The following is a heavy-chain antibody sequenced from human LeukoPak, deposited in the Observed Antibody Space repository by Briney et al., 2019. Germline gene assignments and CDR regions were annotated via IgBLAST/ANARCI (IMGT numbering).Heavy chain of an antibody. D-gene: IGHD5-18*01. J-gene: IGHJ6*03. CDR2: INWDGSKT. CDR1: GFIFDKHA. Sequence: RPGGSLRLSCAASGFIFDKHAMHWVRQAPGKGLEWVSLINWDGSKTYYADSVKGRFSISRDNSKNTLYLQMNSLRAGDTALYYCAKDKMVRGGGTYYYMDVWGRGTTVTVSS. CDR3: AKDKMVRGGGTYYYMDV. V-gene: IGHV3-43D*04.